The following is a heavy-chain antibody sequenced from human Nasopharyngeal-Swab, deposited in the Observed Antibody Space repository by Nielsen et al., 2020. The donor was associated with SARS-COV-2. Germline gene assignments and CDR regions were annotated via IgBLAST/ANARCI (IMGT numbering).Heavy chain of an antibody. Sequence: GESLKISCAASGFTFSSYAMSWVRQAPGEGLEWVSTISASGTTNYVDSVKGRFTISRDNSKSTLYLQMDSLRTEDTAVYYCARGQACDYWGQGTLVTVSS. D-gene: IGHD3-10*01. J-gene: IGHJ4*02. CDR1: GFTFSSYA. V-gene: IGHV3-23*01. CDR3: ARGQACDY. CDR2: ISASGTT.